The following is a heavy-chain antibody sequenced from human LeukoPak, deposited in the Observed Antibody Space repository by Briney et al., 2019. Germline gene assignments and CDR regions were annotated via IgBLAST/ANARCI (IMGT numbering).Heavy chain of an antibody. CDR2: IWYDGSNK. V-gene: IGHV3-33*01. CDR1: GFTFSNYG. Sequence: GGSLRLSCAASGFTFSNYGMHWVRQAPGKGLEWVAVIWYDGSNKYYADSVKGRFTISRDNSKNTLYLRMNSLRAEDTAVYYCARGSRSYCGGDCYFDYWGQGTLVTVSS. CDR3: ARGSRSYCGGDCYFDY. D-gene: IGHD2-21*02. J-gene: IGHJ4*02.